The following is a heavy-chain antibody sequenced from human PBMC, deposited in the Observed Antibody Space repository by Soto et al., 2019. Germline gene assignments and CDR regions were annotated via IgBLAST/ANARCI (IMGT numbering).Heavy chain of an antibody. CDR3: SKMQVVLVPAAKGAFDI. V-gene: IGHV3-23*01. Sequence: GGSLRLSCAASGFTFSSYAMSWVRQAPGQGLEWVSASSGSGGSTYYADSVKGRFTVSRDNSKDTGYLQITNLRTEPTAVYYCSKMQVVLVPAAKGAFDICRQGRMVAVSS. D-gene: IGHD2-2*01. CDR2: SSGSGGST. CDR1: GFTFSSYA. J-gene: IGHJ3*02.